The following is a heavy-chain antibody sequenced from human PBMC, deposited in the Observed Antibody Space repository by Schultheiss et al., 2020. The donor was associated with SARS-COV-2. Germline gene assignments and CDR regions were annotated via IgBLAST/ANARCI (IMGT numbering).Heavy chain of an antibody. CDR3: ASGYYYDSSGYYRDY. Sequence: GESLKISCAASGFTVSSNYMSWVRQAPGKGLEWVSVIYSGGSTYYADSVKGRFTISRDNAKNTLYLQMNSLRAEDTAVYYCASGYYYDSSGYYRDYWGQGTLVTVSS. CDR1: GFTVSSNY. D-gene: IGHD3-22*01. J-gene: IGHJ4*02. CDR2: IYSGGST. V-gene: IGHV3-53*01.